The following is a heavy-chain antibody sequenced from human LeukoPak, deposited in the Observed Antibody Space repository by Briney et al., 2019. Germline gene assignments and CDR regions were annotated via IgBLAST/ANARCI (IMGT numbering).Heavy chain of an antibody. Sequence: SETLSLTCAVYGGSFSGHYWSWIRQPPGKGLEWIGEINHSGSTNYNPSLKSRVTISVDTSKNQFSLKLSSVTAADTAVYYCARGLTYYYGSGSLQYYYYYGMDVWGKGTTVTVSS. D-gene: IGHD3-10*01. CDR3: ARGLTYYYGSGSLQYYYYYGMDV. V-gene: IGHV4-34*01. J-gene: IGHJ6*04. CDR1: GGSFSGHY. CDR2: INHSGST.